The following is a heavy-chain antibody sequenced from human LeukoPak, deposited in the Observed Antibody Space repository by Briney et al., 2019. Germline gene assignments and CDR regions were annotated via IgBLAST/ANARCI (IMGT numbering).Heavy chain of an antibody. V-gene: IGHV3-7*01. CDR3: ARDEGYDSSAGY. CDR1: GFTFSSYA. D-gene: IGHD3-22*01. Sequence: GGSLRLSCAASGFTFSSYAMSWVRQAPGKGLEWVANIKQDGSEKYYVDSVKGRFTISRDNAKNSLYLQMNSLRAEDTAVYYCARDEGYDSSAGYWGQGTLVTVSS. J-gene: IGHJ4*02. CDR2: IKQDGSEK.